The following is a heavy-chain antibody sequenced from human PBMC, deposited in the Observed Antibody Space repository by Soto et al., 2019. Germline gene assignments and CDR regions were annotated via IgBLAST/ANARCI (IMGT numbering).Heavy chain of an antibody. J-gene: IGHJ4*02. CDR3: ASDPKRRDGYNFDS. CDR1: GFIFTDYS. V-gene: IGHV3-11*01. Sequence: QVQLVESGGGLVEPGGSLRLSCAASGFIFTDYSMTWIRQAPGKGLEWVSYISNGDETTQYADSVKGRFTVSRDNAKKVLFLQISCLRVDDTAVYYCASDPKRRDGYNFDSWGRGALVTVSS. CDR2: ISNGDETT. D-gene: IGHD5-12*01.